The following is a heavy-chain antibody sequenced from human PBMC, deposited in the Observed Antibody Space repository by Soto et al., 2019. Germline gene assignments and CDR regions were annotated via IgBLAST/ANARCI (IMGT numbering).Heavy chain of an antibody. V-gene: IGHV3-9*01. CDR2: ISWNSGSI. Sequence: EVQLVESGGGLVQPGRSLRLSCAASGFTFDDYAMHWVRQAPGKGLEWVSGISWNSGSIGYADSVKGRFTISRDNAKNCLYLQMNSLRAEDTALYYCAKGDLVVLWGQVTLVTVSS. D-gene: IGHD2-15*01. J-gene: IGHJ4*02. CDR1: GFTFDDYA. CDR3: AKGDLVVL.